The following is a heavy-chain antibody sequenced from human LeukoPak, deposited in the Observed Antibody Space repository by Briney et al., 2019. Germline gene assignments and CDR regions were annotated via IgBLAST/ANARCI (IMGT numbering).Heavy chain of an antibody. CDR1: GFTFSSYA. V-gene: IGHV3-23*01. CDR3: AKEAVGSRTNYNWFDP. Sequence: PGGSLRLSCAASGFTFSSYAMSWVRQAPGKGLEWVSSISGSGGSTHYADSVKGRFTISRDNSKNTLYLQMNSLRAEDTAVYYCAKEAVGSRTNYNWFDPWGQGTLVTVSS. CDR2: ISGSGGST. D-gene: IGHD6-13*01. J-gene: IGHJ5*02.